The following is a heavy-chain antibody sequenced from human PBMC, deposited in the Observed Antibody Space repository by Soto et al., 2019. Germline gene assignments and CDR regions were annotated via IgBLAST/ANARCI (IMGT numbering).Heavy chain of an antibody. Sequence: EVQLVESGGGLVQPGGSLRLSCAASGFTFSSYWMHWVRQAPGKGLVWVSRINSDGSSTSYADSVKGRFTISRDNAKNTLYLQMNGLSAEDTAVYYCARGEGCSGGSCRGAVDYWGQGTLVTVSS. CDR2: INSDGSST. J-gene: IGHJ4*02. CDR1: GFTFSSYW. V-gene: IGHV3-74*01. CDR3: ARGEGCSGGSCRGAVDY. D-gene: IGHD2-15*01.